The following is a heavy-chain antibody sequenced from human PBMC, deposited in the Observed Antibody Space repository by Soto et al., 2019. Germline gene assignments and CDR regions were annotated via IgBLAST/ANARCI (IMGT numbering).Heavy chain of an antibody. V-gene: IGHV3-11*05. CDR1: GFTLSDYY. CDR2: ISTNSRYI. Sequence: QEQLVESGGGLVKPGGSLRLSCAASGFTLSDYYMTWIRQAPGKGLERIAYISTNSRYIKYSDSVKGRFTISRDDAKNSLYLQMNSLRVEDTAIYYCARVYDVLTSAWLDPWGQGTLVPVSS. CDR3: ARVYDVLTSAWLDP. D-gene: IGHD3-9*01. J-gene: IGHJ5*02.